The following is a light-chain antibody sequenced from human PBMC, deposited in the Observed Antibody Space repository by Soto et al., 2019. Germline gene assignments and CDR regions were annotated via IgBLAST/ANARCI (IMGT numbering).Light chain of an antibody. CDR3: QQYGSPWT. CDR2: GAS. J-gene: IGKJ1*01. Sequence: EIVLTQSPGTLSLSPGERATLSCRASQSVSSSYLDWYQQKPGQAHTLLIYGASSRATGIPDRFSGSGSGTDFTLTISRLEPEDFAVYYYQQYGSPWTFGQGTKVEIK. CDR1: QSVSSSY. V-gene: IGKV3-20*01.